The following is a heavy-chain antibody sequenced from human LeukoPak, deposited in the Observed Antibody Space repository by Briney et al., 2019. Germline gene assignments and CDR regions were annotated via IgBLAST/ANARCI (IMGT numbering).Heavy chain of an antibody. J-gene: IGHJ6*02. CDR1: GFTFSDYY. V-gene: IGHV3-11*01. D-gene: IGHD2-15*01. CDR2: ISSSGSTI. CDR3: ARATPWPYCYGMDV. Sequence: GGSLRLSCAASGFTFSDYYMSWIRQAPGKGLEWVSYISSSGSTIYYADSVKGRFTISRDNAKNSLYLQMNSLRAEDTAVYYCARATPWPYCYGMDVWGQGTTVTVSS.